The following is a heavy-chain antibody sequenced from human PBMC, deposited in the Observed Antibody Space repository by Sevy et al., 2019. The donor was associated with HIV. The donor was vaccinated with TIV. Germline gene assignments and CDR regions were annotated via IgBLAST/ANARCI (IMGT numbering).Heavy chain of an antibody. CDR1: GFTFSSYG. D-gene: IGHD1-7*01. CDR3: ARVGITGTTGIDY. Sequence: GGSLRLSCAASGFTFSSYGMHLVRQAPGKGLEWVAVIWYDGSNKYYADSVKGRFTISRDNSKNTLYLQMNSLRAEDTAVYYCARVGITGTTGIDYWGQGTLVTVSS. J-gene: IGHJ4*02. V-gene: IGHV3-33*01. CDR2: IWYDGSNK.